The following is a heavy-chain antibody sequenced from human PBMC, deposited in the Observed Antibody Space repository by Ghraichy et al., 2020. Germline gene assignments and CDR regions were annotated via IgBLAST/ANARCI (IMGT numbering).Heavy chain of an antibody. CDR1: GFTFDDYV. D-gene: IGHD3-3*01. V-gene: IGHV3-9*01. J-gene: IGHJ4*02. CDR3: AKDIRAYDFGGFGY. Sequence: GGSLRLSCAASGFTFDDYVMHWVRQAPGKGLEWVSGINWNSGNTGYADSVKGRFTISRDNARNSLYLQMSSLRAEDTALYYCAKDIRAYDFGGFGYWDQGNLVTVSP. CDR2: INWNSGNT.